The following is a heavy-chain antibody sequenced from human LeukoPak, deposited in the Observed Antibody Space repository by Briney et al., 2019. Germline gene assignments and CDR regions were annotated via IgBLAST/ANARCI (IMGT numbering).Heavy chain of an antibody. CDR1: GFTFSSYW. V-gene: IGHV5-51*01. CDR2: IYPADSDT. D-gene: IGHD3-22*01. J-gene: IGHJ3*02. Sequence: GESLKISCKGSGFTFSSYWIGWVRQMPGKGLEWMGIIYPADSDTRYSPSFQGQVTISADKSISTAYLQWSSLKASDTAMYYCARPYDSSGYYAFDIWGQGTMVTVSS. CDR3: ARPYDSSGYYAFDI.